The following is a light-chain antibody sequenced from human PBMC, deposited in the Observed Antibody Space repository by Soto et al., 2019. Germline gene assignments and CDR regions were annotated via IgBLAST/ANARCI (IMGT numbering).Light chain of an antibody. V-gene: IGLV4-69*01. CDR3: QTWGTGPWV. J-gene: IGLJ3*02. CDR1: SGHSRYD. CDR2: VYSDGSH. Sequence: QTVVTQSPSASASLGASVNLTCTLSSGHSRYDIAWHQQQPGKGPHFLMKVYSDGSHTKGDGIPDRFSGSSSGTERYLTISSLQSEDEADYYCQTWGTGPWVFGGGTKLTVL.